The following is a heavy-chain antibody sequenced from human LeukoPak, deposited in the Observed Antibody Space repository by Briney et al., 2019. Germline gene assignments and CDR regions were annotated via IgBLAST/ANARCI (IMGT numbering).Heavy chain of an antibody. CDR1: GFTFSSYA. J-gene: IGHJ6*02. CDR2: LSASGSST. Sequence: GGSLRLSCAASGFTFSSYAMSWVRQAPGKGLEWVSALSASGSSTYYADSVKGRFTVSRDNSKNTLYLQMSSLRAEDTAVYYCAKVSGGGLYYDGMDVWGQGTTVTVSS. CDR3: AKVSGGGLYYDGMDV. D-gene: IGHD1-14*01. V-gene: IGHV3-23*01.